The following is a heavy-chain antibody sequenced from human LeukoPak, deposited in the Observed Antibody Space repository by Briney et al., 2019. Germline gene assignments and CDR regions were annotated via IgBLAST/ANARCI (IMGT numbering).Heavy chain of an antibody. V-gene: IGHV3-30*18. J-gene: IGHJ6*02. Sequence: PGGSLRLSCAASGFTFISYGMHWVRQAPGKGLEWVAVISYDGSNKYYADSVKGRFTISRDNSKNTLYLQMNSLRAEDTAVYYCAKDRSRMGPYYYGMDVWGQGTTVTVSS. D-gene: IGHD1-14*01. CDR3: AKDRSRMGPYYYGMDV. CDR2: ISYDGSNK. CDR1: GFTFISYG.